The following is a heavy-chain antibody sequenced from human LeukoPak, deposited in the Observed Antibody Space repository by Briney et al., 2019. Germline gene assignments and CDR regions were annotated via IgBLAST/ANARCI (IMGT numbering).Heavy chain of an antibody. V-gene: IGHV1-18*01. J-gene: IGHJ6*03. CDR1: GYTFTSYG. CDR2: ISAYNGNT. CDR3: ASLAREAFVYGSGSNNFYYYMVV. Sequence: ASVKVSCKASGYTFTSYGISWVRQAPGQGLEWRGWISAYNGNTNYAQKLQGRVTMTTDTSTSTAHMQVRSLRADDTAVCYCASLAREAFVYGSGSNNFYYYMVVWGKGTTVTVSS. D-gene: IGHD3-10*01.